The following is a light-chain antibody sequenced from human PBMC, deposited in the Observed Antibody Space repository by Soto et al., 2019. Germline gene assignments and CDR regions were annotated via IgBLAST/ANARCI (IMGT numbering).Light chain of an antibody. Sequence: DVVMTQSPLSLPVTLGQPASISCRSSQGLVYSDGNTFLNWFQQRPGQSPRRLLYQVSNRDSGVQDRFSGSGSGPDFTLKSSRVEAENFGVYYCVQGTHWPWTFGQGTKVEIK. J-gene: IGKJ1*01. V-gene: IGKV2-30*01. CDR3: VQGTHWPWT. CDR1: QGLVYSDGNTF. CDR2: QVS.